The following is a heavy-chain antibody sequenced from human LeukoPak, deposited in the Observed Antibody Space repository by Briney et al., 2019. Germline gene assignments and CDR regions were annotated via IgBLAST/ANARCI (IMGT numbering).Heavy chain of an antibody. V-gene: IGHV3-23*01. CDR3: ARPECSGGSCYSLS. J-gene: IGHJ4*02. CDR1: GFTFSSYA. CDR2: ISGSGGST. Sequence: GGSLRLSCAASGFTFSSYAMSWVRQAPGKGLEWVSAISGSGGSTYYADSVKGRFTISRDNAKNSLYLQMNSLRAEDTAVYYCARPECSGGSCYSLSWGQGTLVTVSS. D-gene: IGHD2-15*01.